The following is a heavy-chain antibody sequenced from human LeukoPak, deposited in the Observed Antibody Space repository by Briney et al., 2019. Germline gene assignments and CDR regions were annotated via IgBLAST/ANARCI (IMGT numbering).Heavy chain of an antibody. CDR1: GGSFSGYY. V-gene: IGHV4-34*01. CDR3: ARGSRLTGTFDI. D-gene: IGHD3-9*01. Sequence: SETLSLTCALYGGSFSGYYWSWIRQPPGEGLEWIGEINHSGSTNYSPSLKSRVTISLDTSKNQFSLKLSSVTAADTAVYYCARGSRLTGTFDIWGQGTMVTVSS. J-gene: IGHJ3*02. CDR2: INHSGST.